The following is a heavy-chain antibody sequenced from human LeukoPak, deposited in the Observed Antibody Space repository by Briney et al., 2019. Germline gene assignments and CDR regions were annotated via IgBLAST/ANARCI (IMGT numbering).Heavy chain of an antibody. J-gene: IGHJ3*02. CDR1: GFTFSTYA. V-gene: IGHV3-21*01. CDR2: ISSTSNYI. D-gene: IGHD1-26*01. CDR3: ARGGIITSYAFEI. Sequence: GGSQRLSCAASGFTFSTYAISWVRQAPGKGLEWVSCISSTSNYIFYADSARGRFTISRDNAKNSLYLQVDSLRAEDTAVYYCARGGIITSYAFEIWGQGAMVTVSS.